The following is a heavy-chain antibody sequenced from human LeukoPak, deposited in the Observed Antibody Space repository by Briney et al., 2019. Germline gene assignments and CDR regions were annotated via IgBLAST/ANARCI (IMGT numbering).Heavy chain of an antibody. CDR3: ARGPYIVVVPAANSWFDP. J-gene: IGHJ5*02. CDR1: GGSISSGSYY. D-gene: IGHD2-2*01. V-gene: IGHV4-61*02. CDR2: IYTSGST. Sequence: SQTLSLTCTVSGGSISSGSYYWSWIRQPAGKGLGWIGRIYTSGSTNYNPSLKSRVTISVDTSKNQFSLKLSSVTAADTAVYYCARGPYIVVVPAANSWFDPWGQGTLVTVSS.